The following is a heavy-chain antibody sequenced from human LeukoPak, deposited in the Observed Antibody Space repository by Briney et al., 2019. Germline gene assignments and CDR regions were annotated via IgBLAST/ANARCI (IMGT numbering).Heavy chain of an antibody. J-gene: IGHJ4*02. V-gene: IGHV3-53*01. CDR1: GFTVSSSY. D-gene: IGHD2-2*01. CDR2: IYSGGST. Sequence: GGSLRLSCAASGFTVSSSYMSWVRQAPGKGLEWVSVIYSGGSTYYADSVKGRFTISRDNSKNTLYLQMNSLRAEDTAVYYCARGPYQARGYFDYWGQGTLVTVSS. CDR3: ARGPYQARGYFDY.